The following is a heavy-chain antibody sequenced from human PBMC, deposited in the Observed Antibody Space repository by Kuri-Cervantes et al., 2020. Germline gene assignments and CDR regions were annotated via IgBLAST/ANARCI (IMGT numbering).Heavy chain of an antibody. CDR3: ARDPSNYGYYYYYMDV. Sequence: LSLTCAASGFTFSSYWMHWVRQAPGKGLVWVSRIKSDGSGTTYADSVKGRFTISRDNAKNTLYLQMNGLRAEDTAVYYCARDPSNYGYYYYYMDVWGKGTTVTVSS. CDR2: IKSDGSGT. J-gene: IGHJ6*03. CDR1: GFTFSSYW. D-gene: IGHD4-11*01. V-gene: IGHV3-74*01.